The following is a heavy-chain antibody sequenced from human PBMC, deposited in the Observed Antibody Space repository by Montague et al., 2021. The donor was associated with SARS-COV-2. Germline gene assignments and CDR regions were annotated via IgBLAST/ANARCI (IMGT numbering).Heavy chain of an antibody. CDR1: GDSVASNSAA. J-gene: IGHJ6*02. CDR2: TYYRSKWYN. Sequence: CAISGDSVASNSAAWIWIRQSPSRGLEWLARTYYRSKWYNEYAVXVKSRINIIPDTSKNHLSLQVNSVTPEDTAVYYCAREGEWELQGPRHSSFYFVMDVWGQGTSVTVSS. CDR3: AREGEWELQGPRHSSFYFVMDV. D-gene: IGHD1-26*01. V-gene: IGHV6-1*01.